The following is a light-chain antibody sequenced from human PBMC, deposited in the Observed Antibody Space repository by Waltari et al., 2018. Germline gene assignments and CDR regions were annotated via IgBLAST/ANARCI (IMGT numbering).Light chain of an antibody. Sequence: DIQMTQSPSTLSASIGDRVTITCRASQSITNWLAWYQKKPGKAPKLRIYKSSTLERGVPSRCSGSRSGTEFTITISSLQPDDCATYDCQHYNNYVATFDQGTKVEIK. CDR1: QSITNW. V-gene: IGKV1-5*03. CDR2: KSS. CDR3: QHYNNYVAT. J-gene: IGKJ1*01.